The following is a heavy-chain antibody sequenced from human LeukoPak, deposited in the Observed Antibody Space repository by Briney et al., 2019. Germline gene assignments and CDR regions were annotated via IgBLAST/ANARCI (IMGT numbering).Heavy chain of an antibody. V-gene: IGHV4-34*01. D-gene: IGHD6-6*01. CDR1: GGSFSGYY. CDR2: ISHSGST. Sequence: SETLSLTCAVYGGSFSGYYWSWIRQPPGKGLEWIGEISHSGSTNYNPSLKSRVTISVDTSKNQFSLKLSSVTAADTAVYYCAREDFSSSSWGQGTLVTVSS. CDR3: AREDFSSSS. J-gene: IGHJ4*02.